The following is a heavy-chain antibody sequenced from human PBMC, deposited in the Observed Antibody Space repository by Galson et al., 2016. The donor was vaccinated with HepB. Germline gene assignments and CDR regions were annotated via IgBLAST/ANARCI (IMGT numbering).Heavy chain of an antibody. Sequence: SLRLSCAASGFTFSNFGMHWVRQAPGKGLEWVAVIWDDGTDKYYLDSVKGRFTISRDNSRKTLYLQMNSLRAEDTAVYYCARESSGTTLEALDYWGQGTLVTVYS. J-gene: IGHJ4*02. V-gene: IGHV3-33*01. CDR3: ARESSGTTLEALDY. CDR2: IWDDGTDK. D-gene: IGHD1-1*01. CDR1: GFTFSNFG.